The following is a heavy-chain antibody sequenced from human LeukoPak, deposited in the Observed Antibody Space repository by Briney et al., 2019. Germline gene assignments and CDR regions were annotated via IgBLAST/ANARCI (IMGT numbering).Heavy chain of an antibody. J-gene: IGHJ6*02. V-gene: IGHV3-30-3*01. Sequence: GRSLRLSCAASGFTFSSYAMHWVRQAPGKGLEWVAVISYDGSNKYYADSVKGRFTISRDNSKNTLYLQMNSLRAEDTAVYYCARDQNYYYYGMDVWGQGTTVTVSS. CDR3: ARDQNYYYYGMDV. CDR2: ISYDGSNK. CDR1: GFTFSSYA.